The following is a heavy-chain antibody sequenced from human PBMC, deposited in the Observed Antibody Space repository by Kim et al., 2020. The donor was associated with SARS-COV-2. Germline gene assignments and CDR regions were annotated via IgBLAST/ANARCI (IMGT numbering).Heavy chain of an antibody. CDR3: ARVGRLRSRWFDP. J-gene: IGHJ5*02. Sequence: AQKFQGRVTMTRDTSISTAYMELSRLRSDDTAVYYCARVGRLRSRWFDPWGQGTLVTVSS. D-gene: IGHD3-3*01. V-gene: IGHV1-2*02.